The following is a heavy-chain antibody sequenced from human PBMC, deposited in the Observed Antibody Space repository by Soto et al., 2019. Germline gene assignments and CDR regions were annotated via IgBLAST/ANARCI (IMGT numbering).Heavy chain of an antibody. J-gene: IGHJ4*02. D-gene: IGHD1-26*01. CDR3: ARDPPEWKLLLDY. CDR1: GFIFTTYW. Sequence: EVQLVESGGGLVQPGGSLRLSCAASGFIFTTYWMGWVRQTPGKGLEWVANMNPHGTEKYYVDSVKGRFTISRDNAKNSLYLQMNSLRAEDTAVYYCARDPPEWKLLLDYWGQGTLVTVSS. V-gene: IGHV3-7*04. CDR2: MNPHGTEK.